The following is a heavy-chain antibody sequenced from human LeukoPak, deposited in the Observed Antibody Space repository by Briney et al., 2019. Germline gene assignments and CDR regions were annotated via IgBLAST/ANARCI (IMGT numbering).Heavy chain of an antibody. V-gene: IGHV3-23*01. Sequence: PGGSLRLSCAASGFTFSSNAMSWVRQAPGKGLEWVSAISGSGGSTYYADSVKGRFTISRDNSKNTLYLQMNSLRAEDTAVYYCAKAWYDILTGRPYYYYYGMDVWGQGTTVTVSS. J-gene: IGHJ6*02. CDR2: ISGSGGST. CDR1: GFTFSSNA. D-gene: IGHD3-9*01. CDR3: AKAWYDILTGRPYYYYYGMDV.